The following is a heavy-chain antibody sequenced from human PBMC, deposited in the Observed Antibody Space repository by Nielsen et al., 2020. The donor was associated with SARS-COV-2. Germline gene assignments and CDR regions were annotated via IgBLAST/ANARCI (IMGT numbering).Heavy chain of an antibody. V-gene: IGHV3-33*08. CDR3: AREVYDSGGYSFDY. J-gene: IGHJ4*02. D-gene: IGHD3-22*01. Sequence: GESLKISCAASGFTFSSYGMHWVRQAPGKGLEWVAVIWYDGSNKYYADSVKGRFTISRDNSKNTLYLQMNSLRAEDTAVYYCAREVYDSGGYSFDYWGQGTLGTVSS. CDR2: IWYDGSNK. CDR1: GFTFSSYG.